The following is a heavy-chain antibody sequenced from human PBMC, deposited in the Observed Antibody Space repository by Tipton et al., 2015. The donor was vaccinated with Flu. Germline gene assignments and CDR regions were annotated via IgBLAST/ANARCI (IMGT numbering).Heavy chain of an antibody. CDR3: AAVTTSGTNWFDP. CDR1: GGSISSGGYY. D-gene: IGHD4-17*01. J-gene: IGHJ5*02. V-gene: IGHV4-31*03. Sequence: TLSLTCTVSGGSISSGGYYWSWIRQHPEKGLEWIGYIYYSGSTHYNPSLKSRVTISVDTSKNQFSLKLSSVTAADAAVYYCAAVTTSGTNWFDPWGQGTLVTVSS. CDR2: IYYSGST.